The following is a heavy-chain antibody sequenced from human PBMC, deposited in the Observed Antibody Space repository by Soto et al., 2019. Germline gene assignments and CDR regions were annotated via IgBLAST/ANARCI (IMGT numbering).Heavy chain of an antibody. CDR3: ARCRPHLDY. CDR1: GGSIRNYY. Sequence: PSETLSLTCTVSGGSIRNYYWSWIRQPAGKGLEWIGRFSTSGATDYNPSLKSRVTISIDTSKNQFSLKVSSVTAADTAVYYCARCRPHLDYWGQGTLVTVSS. V-gene: IGHV4-4*07. CDR2: FSTSGAT. J-gene: IGHJ4*02.